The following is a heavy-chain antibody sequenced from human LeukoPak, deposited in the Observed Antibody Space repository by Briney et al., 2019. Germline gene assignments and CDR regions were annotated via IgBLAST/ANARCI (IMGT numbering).Heavy chain of an antibody. V-gene: IGHV1-69*06. J-gene: IGHJ5*01. CDR3: ARDFGYSSGWYVF. CDR2: IIPIFGTA. D-gene: IGHD6-19*01. CDR1: GGTFSSYA. Sequence: GSSVKVSCKASGGTFSSYAISWVRQAPGQGLEWTGGIIPIFGTANYAQKFQGRVTITADKSTSTAYMELSSLRSEDTAVYYCARDFGYSSGWYVFWGQGTLVTVSS.